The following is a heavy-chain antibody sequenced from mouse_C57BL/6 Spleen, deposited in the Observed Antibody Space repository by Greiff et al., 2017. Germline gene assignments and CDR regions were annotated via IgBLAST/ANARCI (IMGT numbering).Heavy chain of an antibody. CDR3: ARGALITTGVAPYCAY. D-gene: IGHD1-1*01. CDR1: GYTFTSYW. Sequence: VQLQQPGAELVKPGASVKLSCKASGYTFTSYWMHWVKQRPGQGLEWIGMIHPNSGSTNYNEKFKSKATLTVDKSSSTAYMQLSSLTSEDSAVYYCARGALITTGVAPYCAYWGQGTTLTVSS. V-gene: IGHV1-64*01. J-gene: IGHJ2*01. CDR2: IHPNSGST.